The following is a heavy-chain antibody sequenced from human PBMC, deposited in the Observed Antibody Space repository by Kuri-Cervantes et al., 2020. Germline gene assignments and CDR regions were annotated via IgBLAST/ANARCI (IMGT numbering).Heavy chain of an antibody. Sequence: ASVKVSCRASGYTFTSYGISWVRQAPGQGLEWMGWISAYNGDTNYAQKLQGRVTMTTDTSTSTAYMELRSLRSDDTAVYYCARDGIAARPGDYWGQGTLVTVSS. J-gene: IGHJ4*02. CDR3: ARDGIAARPGDY. CDR2: ISAYNGDT. D-gene: IGHD6-6*01. V-gene: IGHV1-18*01. CDR1: GYTFTSYG.